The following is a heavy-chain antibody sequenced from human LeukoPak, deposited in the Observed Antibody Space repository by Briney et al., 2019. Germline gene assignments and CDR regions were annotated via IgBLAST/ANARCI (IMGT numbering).Heavy chain of an antibody. CDR2: IKSKAHGGTT. V-gene: IGHV3-15*01. J-gene: IGHJ4*02. CDR1: GFTFSNAY. CDR3: ATYSSSYYYFVY. Sequence: PGGSPRLSYAASGFTFSNAYMSWVRQAPGKGLEWVGRIKSKAHGGTTEYAAPVKGRFTISRDDSKNTLFLQMNSLQTEDAALYYCATYSSSYYYFVYWGQGTLVTVSS. D-gene: IGHD6-13*01.